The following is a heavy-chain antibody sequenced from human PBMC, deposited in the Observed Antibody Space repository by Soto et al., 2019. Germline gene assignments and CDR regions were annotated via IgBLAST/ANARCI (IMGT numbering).Heavy chain of an antibody. V-gene: IGHV4-34*01. J-gene: IGHJ4*02. CDR3: ARPKFWSGSYFDY. CDR1: GGSFSGYY. Sequence: SETLSLTCAVYGGSFSGYYWSWIRQPPGKGLEWIGEINHSGSTNYNPSLKSRVTISVDTSKNQFSLKLSSVTAADTAVYYCARPKFWSGSYFDYWGQGTLVTVSS. CDR2: INHSGST. D-gene: IGHD3-3*01.